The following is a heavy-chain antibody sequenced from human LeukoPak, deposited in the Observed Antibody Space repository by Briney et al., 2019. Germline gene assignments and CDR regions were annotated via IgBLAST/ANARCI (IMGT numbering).Heavy chain of an antibody. V-gene: IGHV3-23*01. CDR2: ISGSGGST. CDR3: AKGHDSSGYYYYYYYMDV. J-gene: IGHJ6*03. D-gene: IGHD3-22*01. CDR1: GFTFSSYA. Sequence: GGSLRLSCAASGFTFSSYAMSWVRQAPGKGLEWVSAISGSGGSTYYADSVKGRFTISRDNSKHTLYLQMNSLRAEDPAVYYCAKGHDSSGYYYYYYYMDVWGKGTTVTVSS.